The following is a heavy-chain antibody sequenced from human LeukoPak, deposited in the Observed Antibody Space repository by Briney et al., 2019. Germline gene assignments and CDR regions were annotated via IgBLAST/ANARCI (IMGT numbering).Heavy chain of an antibody. CDR1: GGSFSGYY. CDR3: ARGALNWFDP. V-gene: IGHV4-34*01. J-gene: IGHJ5*02. CDR2: INHSGST. Sequence: PSETPSLTCAVYGGSFSGYYWSWIRQPPGKGLEWIGEINHSGSTNYNPSLKSRVTISVDTSKNQFSLKLSSVTAADTAVYYCARGALNWFDPWGQGTPVTVSS.